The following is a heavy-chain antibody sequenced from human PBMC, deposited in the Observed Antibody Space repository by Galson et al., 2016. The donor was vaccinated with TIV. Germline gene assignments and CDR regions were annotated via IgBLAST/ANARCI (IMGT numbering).Heavy chain of an antibody. J-gene: IGHJ4*02. Sequence: SVKVSCKASGYTFSKYYMHWVRQAPGQGLEWMGIINPSDGTTVYAQSFQGRVTTTRDTSTSTVYMELSSLTSEDTAVYYCVSGMGSGRPRNFDYWGQGTLVTVST. V-gene: IGHV1-46*03. CDR3: VSGMGSGRPRNFDY. D-gene: IGHD3-10*01. CDR1: GYTFSKYY. CDR2: INPSDGTT.